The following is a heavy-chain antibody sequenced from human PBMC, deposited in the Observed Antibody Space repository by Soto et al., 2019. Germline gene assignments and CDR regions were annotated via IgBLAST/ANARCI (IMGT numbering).Heavy chain of an antibody. J-gene: IGHJ4*02. Sequence: VQLVESGGGLIQPGGSLRLSCAASGFTVSSNHMTWIRQAPGRGPEWVSTIYHGGNTYYADSVKGRFAISRDNSKNMLYLQMNSLRAEDTAVYYCAPGVYTAKDGYWGQGTLVTVSS. D-gene: IGHD5-18*01. CDR1: GFTVSSNH. V-gene: IGHV3-53*01. CDR2: IYHGGNT. CDR3: APGVYTAKDGY.